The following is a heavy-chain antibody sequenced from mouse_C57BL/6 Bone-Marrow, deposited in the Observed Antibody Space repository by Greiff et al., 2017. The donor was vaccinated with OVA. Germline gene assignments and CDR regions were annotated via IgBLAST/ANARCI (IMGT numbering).Heavy chain of an antibody. V-gene: IGHV5-6*01. Sequence: EVKVVESGGDLVKPGGSLKLSCAASGFTFSSYGMSWVRQTPDKRLEWVATISSGGSYTYYPDSVKGRFTISRDNAKNTLYLQMSSLKSEDTAMYYCAGDYYGSSHGTYWGQGTLVTVSA. CDR2: ISSGGSYT. CDR3: AGDYYGSSHGTY. J-gene: IGHJ3*01. CDR1: GFTFSSYG. D-gene: IGHD1-1*01.